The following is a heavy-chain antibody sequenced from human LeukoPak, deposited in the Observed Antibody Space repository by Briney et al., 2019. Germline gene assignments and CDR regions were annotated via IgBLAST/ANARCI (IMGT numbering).Heavy chain of an antibody. CDR1: GYTLTGYY. J-gene: IGHJ4*02. CDR3: ARDGSGYYYDSSGYYY. CDR2: INPNSGGT. D-gene: IGHD3-22*01. V-gene: IGHV1-2*02. Sequence: ASVKVSCKASGYTLTGYYMHWVRQAPGQGLEWMGWINPNSGGTNYAQKFQGRVTMTRDTSISTAYMELSRLRSDDTAVYYCARDGSGYYYDSSGYYYWGQGTLVTVSS.